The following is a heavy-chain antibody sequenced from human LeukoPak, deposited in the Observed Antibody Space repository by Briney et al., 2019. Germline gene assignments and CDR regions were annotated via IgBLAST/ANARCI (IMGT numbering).Heavy chain of an antibody. CDR2: MNPNSGNT. Sequence: ASVKVSCKASGYTFTSYDINWVRQAPGQGLEWMGWMNPNSGNTGYAQKFQGRVTMTRNTSISAAYMELSSLRSEDTAVYYCARGTYYYGSGSYGNWFDPWGQGTLVTVSS. V-gene: IGHV1-8*01. J-gene: IGHJ5*02. D-gene: IGHD3-10*01. CDR3: ARGTYYYGSGSYGNWFDP. CDR1: GYTFTSYD.